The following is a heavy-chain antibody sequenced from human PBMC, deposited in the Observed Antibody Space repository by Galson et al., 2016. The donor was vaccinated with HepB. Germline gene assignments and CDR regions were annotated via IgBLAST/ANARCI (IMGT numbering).Heavy chain of an antibody. Sequence: SETLSLTCTVSGGSLSSYYWSWIRQSPGKALEWIGSIYHRGTTNYNPSLKSRVTMSVDTSKNQVSLKLRSVTAADTALYYCARDLAAVGLAAGSSFYYYHGLDVWGQGTTVTVSS. CDR2: IYHRGTT. J-gene: IGHJ6*02. D-gene: IGHD6-13*01. CDR1: GGSLSSYY. V-gene: IGHV4-59*01. CDR3: ARDLAAVGLAAGSSFYYYHGLDV.